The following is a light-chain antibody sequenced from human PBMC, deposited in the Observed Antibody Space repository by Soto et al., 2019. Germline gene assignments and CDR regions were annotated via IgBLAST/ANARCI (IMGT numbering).Light chain of an antibody. CDR2: GES. Sequence: EIVLTHSPGTLSLSPGEGATLSWSASQSVSNNYSASYHPVPGQVPRLLSYGESNRATGTPDRFSGSGSGTGFTLTISRLEPEAVAVYYCQQFSRYPLTFGGGTKVDIK. CDR3: QQFSRYPLT. CDR1: QSVSNNY. J-gene: IGKJ4*01. V-gene: IGKV3-20*01.